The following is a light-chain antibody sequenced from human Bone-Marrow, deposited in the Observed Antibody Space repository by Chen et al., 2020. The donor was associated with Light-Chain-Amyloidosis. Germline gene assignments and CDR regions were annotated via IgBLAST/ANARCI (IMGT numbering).Light chain of an antibody. CDR1: DLPTKY. Sequence: SYELTQPPSVSASPGQTARITCSGDDLPTKYAYWYQQKPGQAPVLVIHRDTERPSGISEGFTGYSSGTTDTLTISGVQAEDEADYHCQSADSSGTYEVIFGGGTKLTVL. J-gene: IGLJ2*01. V-gene: IGLV3-25*03. CDR3: QSADSSGTYEVI. CDR2: RDT.